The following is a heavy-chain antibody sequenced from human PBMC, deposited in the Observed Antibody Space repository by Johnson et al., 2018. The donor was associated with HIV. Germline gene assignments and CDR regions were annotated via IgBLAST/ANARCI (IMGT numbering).Heavy chain of an antibody. CDR1: GFTVSSNY. Sequence: VQLVESGGGLVQPGGSLRLSCAASGFTVSSNYMSWVRQAPGKGLEWVSVISGSGGSTYYADSVKGRFTISRDNSKNTLYLQMNSLRAEDTAVYYCAKGVLEWLLFTAFDIWGQGTMVTVSS. CDR2: ISGSGGST. D-gene: IGHD3-3*01. V-gene: IGHV3-23*04. CDR3: AKGVLEWLLFTAFDI. J-gene: IGHJ3*02.